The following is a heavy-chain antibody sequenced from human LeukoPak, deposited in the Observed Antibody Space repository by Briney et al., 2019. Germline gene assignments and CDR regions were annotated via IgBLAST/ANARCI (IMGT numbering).Heavy chain of an antibody. J-gene: IGHJ4*02. CDR3: AREPTSGREPTSGRPLDY. CDR1: GGSIRGYF. CDR2: IYSSGSN. Sequence: PSETLSLICTVSGGSIRGYFWSWIRQPAGKGLEWIGRIYSSGSNNYNPSLKSRVTMSLDTSKNHFSLNLSSVTAADTAVYYCAREPTSGREPTSGRPLDYWGQGTLVTASS. D-gene: IGHD5-12*01. V-gene: IGHV4-4*07.